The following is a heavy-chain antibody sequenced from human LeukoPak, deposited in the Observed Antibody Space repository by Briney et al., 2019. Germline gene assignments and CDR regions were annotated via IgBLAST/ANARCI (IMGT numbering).Heavy chain of an antibody. D-gene: IGHD5/OR15-5a*01. V-gene: IGHV3-43*02. CDR3: ARDHVYGGADY. J-gene: IGHJ4*02. CDR2: TSGDGITT. CDR1: GFTFPNYA. Sequence: GGSLRLSLAAPGFTFPNYALSWVRQTPGEGLEWVSLTSGDGITTYFADSVKGRFTISRDNSKSSLFLQMNSLRTEDTALYYCARDHVYGGADYWGQGTLVTVSS.